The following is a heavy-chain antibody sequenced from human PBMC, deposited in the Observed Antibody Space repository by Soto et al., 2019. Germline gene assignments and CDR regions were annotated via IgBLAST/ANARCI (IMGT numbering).Heavy chain of an antibody. V-gene: IGHV3-30*18. CDR2: ISYDGSNK. J-gene: IGHJ6*02. D-gene: IGHD3-3*01. CDR1: GFTFSSYG. Sequence: GGSLRLSCAASGFTFSSYGMHWVRQAPGKGLEWVAVISYDGSNKYYADSVKGRFTISRDNSKNTLYLQMNSLRAEDTAVYYCAKELWYYDFWSGYSPDGGMDVWGQGTTVTVSS. CDR3: AKELWYYDFWSGYSPDGGMDV.